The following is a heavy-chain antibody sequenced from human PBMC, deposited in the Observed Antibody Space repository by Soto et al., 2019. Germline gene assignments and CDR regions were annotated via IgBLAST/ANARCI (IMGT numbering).Heavy chain of an antibody. CDR1: GGSFSGYY. D-gene: IGHD2-8*02. CDR3: ARDKITGLFDY. Sequence: QVQLQQWGAGLLKPSETLSLTCAVYGGSFSGYYWTWIRQPPGTGLAWIGEINHSGSTNYNPSLKSRVTISVDTSKNQFSLKLTSVTAADTAVYYCARDKITGLFDYWGQRTLVTVSS. CDR2: INHSGST. V-gene: IGHV4-34*01. J-gene: IGHJ4*02.